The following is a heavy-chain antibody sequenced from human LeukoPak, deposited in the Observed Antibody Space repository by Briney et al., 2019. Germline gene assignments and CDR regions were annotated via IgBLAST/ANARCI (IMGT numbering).Heavy chain of an antibody. V-gene: IGHV4-30-2*01. Sequence: SETLSLTCTVSGGSISSGGYYWSWIRQPPGKGLEWIGYIYHSGSTYYNTSLKSRVTISVDTSKNQFSLKLSSVTAADTAVYYCATLSLAAAGKVGRALDIWGQGTMVTVSS. CDR3: ATLSLAAAGKVGRALDI. J-gene: IGHJ3*02. D-gene: IGHD6-13*01. CDR1: GGSISSGGYY. CDR2: IYHSGST.